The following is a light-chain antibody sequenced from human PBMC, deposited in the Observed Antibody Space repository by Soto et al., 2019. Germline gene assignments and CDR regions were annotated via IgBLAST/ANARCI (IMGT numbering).Light chain of an antibody. CDR3: QHYSSFPWT. V-gene: IGKV1-5*03. CDR1: QSVSTW. Sequence: DIQMTQCPSILSASVGDRVTITCRASQSVSTWLAWYQQKPGKAPRILIYWASSLESGVPSRFSGSGSGAEFTLTISSLQPDDSATYYCQHYSSFPWTFGQGTKVDIK. J-gene: IGKJ1*01. CDR2: WAS.